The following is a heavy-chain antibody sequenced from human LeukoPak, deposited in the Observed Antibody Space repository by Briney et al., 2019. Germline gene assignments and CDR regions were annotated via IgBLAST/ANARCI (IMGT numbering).Heavy chain of an antibody. V-gene: IGHV7-4-1*02. D-gene: IGHD3-22*01. CDR2: INTNTGNP. J-gene: IGHJ3*02. CDR3: ARDSITMIVVVQPKRKDAFDI. Sequence: GASVKVSCKASGYTFTSYAMNWVRHAPGQGLEWMGWINTNTGNPTYAQGSTGRFVFSLDTSVSTAYLQISSLKAEDTAVYYCARDSITMIVVVQPKRKDAFDIWGQGTMVTVSS. CDR1: GYTFTSYA.